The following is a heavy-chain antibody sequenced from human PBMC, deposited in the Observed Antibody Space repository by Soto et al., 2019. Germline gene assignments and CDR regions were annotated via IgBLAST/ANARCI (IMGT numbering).Heavy chain of an antibody. CDR3: ARVRGVGSYSADGLHX. Sequence: GGSLRLSCAASGFTFSSYAMHWVRQAPGKGLEWLAFISYYGSNKYYADAVKGLFTISRDNSKNTLYLQMNSLRAEDTAVYYCARVRGVGSYSADGLHXWGQGTLFTVSX. J-gene: IGHJ4*02. D-gene: IGHD1-26*01. V-gene: IGHV3-30-3*01. CDR1: GFTFSSYA. CDR2: ISYYGSNK.